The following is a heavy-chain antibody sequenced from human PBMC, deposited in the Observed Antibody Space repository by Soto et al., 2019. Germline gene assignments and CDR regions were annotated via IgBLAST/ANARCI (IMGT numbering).Heavy chain of an antibody. CDR3: TSILLGSDYYYYSGMDV. V-gene: IGHV3-73*01. CDR2: IRSKANSYAT. CDR1: GFTFSGSA. J-gene: IGHJ6*02. Sequence: PGGSLRLSCAASGFTFSGSAMHWVRQASGKXLEWVGRIRSKANSYATAYAASVKGRFTISRDDSKNTAYLQMNSLKTEDTAVYYCTSILLGSDYYYYSGMDVWGQGTTVTVSS. D-gene: IGHD2-8*02.